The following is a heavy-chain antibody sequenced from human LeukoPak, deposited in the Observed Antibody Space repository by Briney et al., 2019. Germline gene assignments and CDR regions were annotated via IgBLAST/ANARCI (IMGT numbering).Heavy chain of an antibody. V-gene: IGHV4-34*01. Sequence: PSETLSLTCAVYGGSFSGYYWSWIRQPPGKGLEWIGEINHSGSANYNPSLKSRVTISVDTSKNQFSLKLSSVTAADTAVYYRARALATADYWGQGTLVTVSS. J-gene: IGHJ4*02. CDR2: INHSGSA. CDR3: ARALATADY. D-gene: IGHD1-26*01. CDR1: GGSFSGYY.